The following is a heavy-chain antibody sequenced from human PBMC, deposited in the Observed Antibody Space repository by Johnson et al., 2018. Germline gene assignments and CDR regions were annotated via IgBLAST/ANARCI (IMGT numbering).Heavy chain of an antibody. CDR2: ISGSGGTP. V-gene: IGHV3-23*04. D-gene: IGHD2-2*01. CDR1: GFLFSTYD. J-gene: IGHJ4*02. CDR3: AKDHITPGHYFDH. Sequence: VQLVQSGGGLVQXGGSXRLXCAASGFLFSTYDMSWVRQAPGKGLEWVSAISGSGGTPTHADAVKGRLPMSRDNSKNTLYLQMNSLRAEDTAIYYCAKDHITPGHYFDHWGQGTLVTVSS.